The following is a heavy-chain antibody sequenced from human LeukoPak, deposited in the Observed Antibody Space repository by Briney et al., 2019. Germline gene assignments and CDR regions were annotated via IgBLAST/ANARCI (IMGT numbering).Heavy chain of an antibody. V-gene: IGHV4-39*01. J-gene: IGHJ4*02. CDR1: GGSVYTSDYY. Sequence: SETLSLTCTVSGGSVYTSDYYWGWVRQPPGKGPEWIGDIFYTGKTNYNPSLKSRVSISIDTSKNQFSLKLSSVTAADTAVYYCARHRGGGSGWPFDYWGQGTLVTVSS. D-gene: IGHD6-19*01. CDR3: ARHRGGGSGWPFDY. CDR2: IFYTGKT.